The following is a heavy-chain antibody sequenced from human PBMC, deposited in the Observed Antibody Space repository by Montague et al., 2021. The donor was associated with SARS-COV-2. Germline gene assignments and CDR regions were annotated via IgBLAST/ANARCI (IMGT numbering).Heavy chain of an antibody. CDR2: INHSGST. D-gene: IGHD3-9*01. Sequence: SETLSLTCAVYGGSFSGYYWSWIRPPPGKGLEWIGEINHSGSTXXXSSXXXRVTISADTSKKQFSLKMSSVTAADTAVYYCARGSVFRYYDFLTGSRSYFDYWGQGTLVTVSS. CDR3: ARGSVFRYYDFLTGSRSYFDY. J-gene: IGHJ4*02. V-gene: IGHV4-34*01. CDR1: GGSFSGYY.